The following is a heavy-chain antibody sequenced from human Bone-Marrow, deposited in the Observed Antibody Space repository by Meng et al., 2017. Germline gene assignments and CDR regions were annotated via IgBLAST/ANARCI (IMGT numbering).Heavy chain of an antibody. CDR3: ARDNTMIGSFDY. V-gene: IGHV4-34*01. D-gene: IGHD3-22*01. Sequence: QVQLQRWGAGLLKPSETLSLTFAVYGGSFSGYYWSWIRQPPGKGLEWIGEINHSGSTNYNPSLKSRVTISVDTSKNQFSLKLSSVTAADTAVYYCARDNTMIGSFDYWGQGTLVTVSS. CDR2: INHSGST. CDR1: GGSFSGYY. J-gene: IGHJ4*02.